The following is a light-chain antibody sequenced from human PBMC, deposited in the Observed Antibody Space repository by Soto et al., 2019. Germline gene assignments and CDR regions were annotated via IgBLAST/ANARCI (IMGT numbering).Light chain of an antibody. V-gene: IGLV1-40*01. Sequence: QSVLTQPPSASGAPGQRVTISCIGSSSNIGAGYDVHWYQQLPGKAPKLLIHGNSNRASGVPDRFSGSKSGTSASLAITGLQAEDEADYYCQSFDSSLSGSNWVFGGGTKLTVL. J-gene: IGLJ3*02. CDR1: SSNIGAGYD. CDR3: QSFDSSLSGSNWV. CDR2: GNS.